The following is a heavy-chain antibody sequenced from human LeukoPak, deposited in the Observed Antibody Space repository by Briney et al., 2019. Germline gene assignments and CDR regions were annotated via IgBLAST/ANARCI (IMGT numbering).Heavy chain of an antibody. D-gene: IGHD5-18*01. V-gene: IGHV1-58*02. J-gene: IGHJ4*02. CDR3: AAWNVDTAMDPGDY. CDR2: IIVGSGNT. Sequence: PGTSVKVSCKASGFTFTSSAMQWVRQARGQRLEWIGWIIVGSGNTNYAQKFQERVTITRDMSTSTAYMELSSLRSEDTAVYYCAAWNVDTAMDPGDYWGQGTLVTVSS. CDR1: GFTFTSSA.